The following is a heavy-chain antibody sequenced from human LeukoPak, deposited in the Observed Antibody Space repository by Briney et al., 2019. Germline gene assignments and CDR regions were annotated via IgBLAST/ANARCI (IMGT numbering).Heavy chain of an antibody. V-gene: IGHV3-21*01. Sequence: PGGSLRLFCAVSGFTFSSYSMNWARQAPGKGLEWVSSISSSSSYIYYADSVKGRFTISRDNAKNSLYLQMNSLRAEDTAVYYCARDRGSGSYGIFDYWGQGTLVTVSS. D-gene: IGHD3-10*01. CDR1: GFTFSSYS. CDR3: ARDRGSGSYGIFDY. CDR2: ISSSSSYI. J-gene: IGHJ4*02.